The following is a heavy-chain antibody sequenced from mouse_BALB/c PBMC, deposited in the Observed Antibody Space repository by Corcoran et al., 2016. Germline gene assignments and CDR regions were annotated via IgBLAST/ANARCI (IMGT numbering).Heavy chain of an antibody. Sequence: QIQLVQSGPELKKPGETVKISCKASGYTFTNYGMNWVKQAPGKGLKGLGWINTYTGEPTYADDFKARFALSLETSASTAYLQINTLKNEDTATYFWARFYYDYRDCDYWGQGTTLTVSS. CDR2: INTYTGEP. D-gene: IGHD2-4*01. J-gene: IGHJ2*01. V-gene: IGHV9-3-1*01. CDR1: GYTFTNYG. CDR3: ARFYYDYRDCDY.